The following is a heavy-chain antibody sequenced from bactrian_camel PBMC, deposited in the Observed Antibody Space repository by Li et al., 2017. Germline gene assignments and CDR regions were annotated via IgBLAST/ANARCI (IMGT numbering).Heavy chain of an antibody. D-gene: IGHD6*01. Sequence: HVQLVESGGGSVQAGGSLILSCTASGFTFDDSDMGWYRQAPGNECELVSYTSSDGSPYITDSVKGRFTISRDNAKNTVYLQMNSLKPEDSAMYYCAAKSPGGGWYVPGSYNHWGQGTQVTVS. CDR2: TSSDGSP. V-gene: IGHV3S63*01. J-gene: IGHJ4*01. CDR1: GFTFDDSD. CDR3: AAKSPGGGWYVPGSYNH.